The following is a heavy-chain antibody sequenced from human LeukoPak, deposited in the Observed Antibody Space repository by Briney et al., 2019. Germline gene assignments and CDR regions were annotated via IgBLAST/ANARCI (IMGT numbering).Heavy chain of an antibody. CDR2: INHSGST. CDR3: ARGDSSGYRY. Sequence: SETLSLTCAVYGGFFSGYYWSWIRQPPGKGLEWIGEINHSGSTNYNPSLKSRVTISVDTSKNQFSLKLSPVTAADTAVYYCARGDSSGYRYWGQGILVTVSS. D-gene: IGHD3-22*01. CDR1: GGFFSGYY. V-gene: IGHV4-34*01. J-gene: IGHJ4*02.